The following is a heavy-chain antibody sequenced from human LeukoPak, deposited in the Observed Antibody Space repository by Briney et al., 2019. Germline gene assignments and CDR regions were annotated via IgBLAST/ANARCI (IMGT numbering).Heavy chain of an antibody. CDR2: INHSGST. CDR1: GGSFSGYY. Sequence: RSSETLSLTCAVYGGSFSGYYWSWIRQPPGKGLEWIGEINHSGSTNYNPSLKSRVTISVDTSKNQFSLKLTSVTAADTAVYYCATGGVDLGGLRVYWGQGILVTVST. J-gene: IGHJ4*02. V-gene: IGHV4-34*01. D-gene: IGHD3-10*01. CDR3: ATGGVDLGGLRVY.